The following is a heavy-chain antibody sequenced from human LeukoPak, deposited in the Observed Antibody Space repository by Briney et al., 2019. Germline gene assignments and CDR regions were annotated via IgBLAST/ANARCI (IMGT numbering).Heavy chain of an antibody. CDR2: IYYSGST. D-gene: IGHD4-17*01. V-gene: IGHV4-59*01. Sequence: SETLSLTCTVSGGSLSSYYWSWIWQPPGGGLECIGHIYYSGSTNHNPPLKSRVTIPVDTSKNQVSLKLSSVTAADTGVYYCAREAHYGDYALYFVYWGQGTLVSVSS. CDR1: GGSLSSYY. CDR3: AREAHYGDYALYFVY. J-gene: IGHJ4*02.